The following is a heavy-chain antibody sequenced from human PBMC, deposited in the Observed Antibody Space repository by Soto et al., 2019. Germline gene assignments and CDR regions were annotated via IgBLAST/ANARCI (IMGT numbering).Heavy chain of an antibody. D-gene: IGHD2-15*01. J-gene: IGHJ4*02. CDR1: GGTFSTSS. CDR3: ARDVVRSSGGDS. Sequence: QVQLVQSGAEVKEPGTSVKVSCKASGGTFSTSSFVWVRQGPGQGLEWMGGIIPIFSKTNVAQKFQGRVTFTADESTRTAYMELSSLRSEDAAIYSCARDVVRSSGGDSWGQGNLVTVSS. V-gene: IGHV1-69*01. CDR2: IIPIFSKT.